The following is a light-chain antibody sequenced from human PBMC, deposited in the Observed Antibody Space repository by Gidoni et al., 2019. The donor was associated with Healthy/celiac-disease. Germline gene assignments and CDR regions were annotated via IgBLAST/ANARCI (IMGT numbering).Light chain of an antibody. CDR2: KAS. J-gene: IGKJ2*01. V-gene: IGKV1-5*03. Sequence: DTQMTQSPSTRSASVGDRVTITCRASQSISSRLAWYQQKPGKAPKLLIYKASSLESGVPSRFSGSGSGTEFTLTISSLQPDDFATYYCQQYNSYPYTFGQXTKLEIK. CDR1: QSISSR. CDR3: QQYNSYPYT.